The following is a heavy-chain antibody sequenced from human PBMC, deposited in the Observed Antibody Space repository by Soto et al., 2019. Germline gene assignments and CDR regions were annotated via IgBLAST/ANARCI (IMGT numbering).Heavy chain of an antibody. J-gene: IGHJ5*01. V-gene: IGHV3-7*01. CDR2: TVPDGGER. D-gene: IGHD6-6*01. CDR3: ARDRGFSSFDL. Sequence: GGSLRLSCAASGFAFSDSWMNWVRQAPGKGLEWVASTVPDGGERYYLPSVKGRFTISRDNTETSLYLQMNSLRVDDTAIYYCARDRGFSSFDLWGQGTLVTVSS. CDR1: GFAFSDSW.